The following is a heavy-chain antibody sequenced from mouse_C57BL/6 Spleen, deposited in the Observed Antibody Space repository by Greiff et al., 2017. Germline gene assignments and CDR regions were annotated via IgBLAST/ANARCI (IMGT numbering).Heavy chain of an antibody. CDR1: GYTFTDYY. CDR2: IYPGSGNT. D-gene: IGHD4-1*01. CDR3: AREEINWDGDAMDY. V-gene: IGHV1-76*01. J-gene: IGHJ4*01. Sequence: QVQLKQSGAELVRPGASVKLSCKASGYTFTDYYINWVKQRPGQGLEWIARIYPGSGNTYYNEKFKGKATLTAEKSSSTAYMQLSSLTSEDSAVYFCAREEINWDGDAMDYWGQGTSVTVSS.